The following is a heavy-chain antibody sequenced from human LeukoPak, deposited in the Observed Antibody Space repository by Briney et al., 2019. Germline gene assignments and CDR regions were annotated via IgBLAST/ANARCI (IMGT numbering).Heavy chain of an antibody. V-gene: IGHV4-39*07. CDR2: IYYSGST. CDR3: ARESWRCSSTSCHYYMDV. CDR1: GGSISTSNYY. J-gene: IGHJ6*03. D-gene: IGHD2-2*01. Sequence: SETLSLTCTVSGGSISTSNYYWGWIRQPPGKGLEWIGNIYYSGSTYYNPSLASRVTISVDTSKNQFSLKLSSVTAADTAVYYCARESWRCSSTSCHYYMDVWGKGTTVTVSS.